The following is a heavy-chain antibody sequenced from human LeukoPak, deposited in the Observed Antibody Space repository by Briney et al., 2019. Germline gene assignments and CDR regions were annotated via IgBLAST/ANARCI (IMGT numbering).Heavy chain of an antibody. Sequence: PGGSLRLSCAASGFRFNKYAMNWVRQAPGKGLEWVSRISGSGVDTTYADSVKGRFTISRDNSKNTQYLQMNSLRAEDTAIYYCAKSPGEWELLPSGAFDIWGQGTMVAVSS. V-gene: IGHV3-23*01. CDR1: GFRFNKYA. CDR3: AKSPGEWELLPSGAFDI. CDR2: ISGSGVDT. J-gene: IGHJ3*02. D-gene: IGHD1-26*01.